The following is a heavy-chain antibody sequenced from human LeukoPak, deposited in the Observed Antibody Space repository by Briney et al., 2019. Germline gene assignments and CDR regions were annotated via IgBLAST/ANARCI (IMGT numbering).Heavy chain of an antibody. CDR3: ARVSIGWYSFDY. J-gene: IGHJ4*02. Sequence: GGSLRLSCAVSGFTFSTYWMHWVRQAPGKGLVWVSRINPDGTTTSYADSVTGRFTISRDNAKDTVYLQMNSLRAEDTAVYYCARVSIGWYSFDYWGQGTLVTVSS. V-gene: IGHV3-74*01. CDR2: INPDGTTT. CDR1: GFTFSTYW. D-gene: IGHD6-19*01.